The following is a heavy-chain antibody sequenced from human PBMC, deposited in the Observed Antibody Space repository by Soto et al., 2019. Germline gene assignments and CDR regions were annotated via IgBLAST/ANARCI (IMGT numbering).Heavy chain of an antibody. D-gene: IGHD1-26*01. CDR3: ARGGSLYWYFDL. V-gene: IGHV1-3*01. Sequence: GASVKVSCKASGYTFTSYGIHWVRQAPGQRLEWMGWINAGNGNTKYSQKFQGRVTITRDTSASTAYMELSSLRSEDTAVYYCARGGSLYWYFDLWGRGTLVTVSS. CDR2: INAGNGNT. CDR1: GYTFTSYG. J-gene: IGHJ2*01.